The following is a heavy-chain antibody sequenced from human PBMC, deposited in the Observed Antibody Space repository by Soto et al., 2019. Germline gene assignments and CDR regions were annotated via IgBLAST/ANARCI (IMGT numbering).Heavy chain of an antibody. CDR1: GVSISSYY. CDR3: ARCYGSHCFDP. V-gene: IGHV4-59*01. D-gene: IGHD3-16*01. J-gene: IGHJ5*02. CDR2: IYYSGST. Sequence: SETLSLTCTVSGVSISSYYWSWLRQPPGKGLEWIGYIYYSGSTNYNPSLKSRVTISVDTSKNQFSLQRSSVTAVDTCVDYAARCYGSHCFDPWGQGTLVRVSS.